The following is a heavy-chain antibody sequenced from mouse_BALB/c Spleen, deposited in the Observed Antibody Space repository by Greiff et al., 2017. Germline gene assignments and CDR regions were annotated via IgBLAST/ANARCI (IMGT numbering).Heavy chain of an antibody. V-gene: IGHV1-69*02. CDR2: IYPSDSYT. Sequence: VQLQQPGAELVRPGASVKLSCKASGYTFTSYWINWVKQRPGQGLEWIGNIYPSDSYTNYNQKFKDKATLTVDKSSSTAYMQLSSPTSEDSAVYYCTRGDYGYYYAMDYWGQGTSVTVSS. J-gene: IGHJ4*01. CDR3: TRGDYGYYYAMDY. CDR1: GYTFTSYW. D-gene: IGHD1-1*01.